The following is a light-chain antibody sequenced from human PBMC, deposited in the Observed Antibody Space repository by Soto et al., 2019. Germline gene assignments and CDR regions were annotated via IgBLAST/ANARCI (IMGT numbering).Light chain of an antibody. Sequence: QFTKAPSSRSTSIGERVHITWWESKGISSSLSWYQQEPGKAPKLLIYEESTLQSGVPSRFSGRGSGKDFSITISGLQTGDFATYYCQQLHSYPLTVGQGTRMDIK. J-gene: IGKJ5*01. CDR2: EES. CDR1: KGISSS. CDR3: QQLHSYPLT. V-gene: IGKV1-9*01.